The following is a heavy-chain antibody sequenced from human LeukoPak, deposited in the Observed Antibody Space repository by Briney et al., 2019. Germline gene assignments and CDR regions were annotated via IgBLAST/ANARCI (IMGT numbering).Heavy chain of an antibody. Sequence: ASVKVSCKASGYTFTGYYMHWVRQAPGQGPEWMGWINPNSGGTNYAQKFQGRVTMTRDTSISTAYMELSRLRSDDTAVYYCARGTRYDFWSGYYPPPFDYWGQGTLVTVSS. CDR1: GYTFTGYY. V-gene: IGHV1-2*02. J-gene: IGHJ4*02. CDR2: INPNSGGT. CDR3: ARGTRYDFWSGYYPPPFDY. D-gene: IGHD3-3*01.